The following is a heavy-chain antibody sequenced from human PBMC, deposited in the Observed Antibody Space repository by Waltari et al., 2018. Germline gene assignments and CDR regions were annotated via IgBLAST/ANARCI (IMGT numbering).Heavy chain of an antibody. CDR3: ARLPTKYFDSLGWGFFDQ. CDR1: GDFLSDAH. Sequence: HVQLQESGPGLVKPSETLSLTCTVSGDFLSDAHWTWLRQAPGKGLEWIAYLRNTGGTKCTPSLESRVTVSAVTSKKQFSLRLTSVTAADTAVYYCARLPTKYFDSLGWGFFDQWGQGILVTVSS. D-gene: IGHD3-22*01. V-gene: IGHV4-59*08. CDR2: LRNTGGT. J-gene: IGHJ4*02.